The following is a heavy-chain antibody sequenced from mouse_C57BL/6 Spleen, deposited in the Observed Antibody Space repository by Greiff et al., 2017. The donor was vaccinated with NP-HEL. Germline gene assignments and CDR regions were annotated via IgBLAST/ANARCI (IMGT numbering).Heavy chain of an antibody. CDR2: IDPSDSYT. J-gene: IGHJ3*01. CDR1: GYTFTSYW. Sequence: QVHVKQPGAELVKPGASVKLSCKASGYTFTSYWMQWVKQRPGQGLEWIGEIDPSDSYTNYNQKFKGKATLTVDPSSSTAYMQLSSLTSEDSAVYYYAGKSGYGGAWFACWGQGTLVTVSA. D-gene: IGHD2-2*01. V-gene: IGHV1-50*01. CDR3: AGKSGYGGAWFAC.